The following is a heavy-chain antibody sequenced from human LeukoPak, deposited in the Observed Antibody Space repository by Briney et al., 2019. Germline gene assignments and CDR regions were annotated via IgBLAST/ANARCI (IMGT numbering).Heavy chain of an antibody. Sequence: GGSLRLSCAASGSTFSDYYMSWIRQAPGKGLEWVSYISSSGSTIYYADSVKGRFTISRDNAKNSLYLQVNSLRAEDTAVYYCARDGPPGCSGGTCYSWGDYYYMDVWGKGTTVTISS. J-gene: IGHJ6*03. CDR2: ISSSGSTI. CDR1: GSTFSDYY. CDR3: ARDGPPGCSGGTCYSWGDYYYMDV. V-gene: IGHV3-11*01. D-gene: IGHD2-15*01.